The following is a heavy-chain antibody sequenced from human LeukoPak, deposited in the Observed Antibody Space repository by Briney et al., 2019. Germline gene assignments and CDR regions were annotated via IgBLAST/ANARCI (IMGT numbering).Heavy chain of an antibody. V-gene: IGHV4-34*01. CDR2: INHSGST. CDR1: GGSFGGYY. J-gene: IGHJ4*02. CDR3: ARAPTIAAAGGTDY. D-gene: IGHD6-13*01. Sequence: SETLSLTCAVYGGSFGGYYWSWIRQPPGKGLEWIGEINHSGSTNYNPSLKSRVTISVDTSKNQFSLKLSSVTAADTAVYYCARAPTIAAAGGTDYWGQGTLVTVSS.